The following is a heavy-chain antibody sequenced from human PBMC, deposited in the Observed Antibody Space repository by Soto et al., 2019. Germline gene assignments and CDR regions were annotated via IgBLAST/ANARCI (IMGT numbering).Heavy chain of an antibody. V-gene: IGHV3-23*01. Sequence: EVQLLESGGALVQPGGSLRLSCAASGFTFTTSAMSWVRQAPGKGLEWVSTLTGDGAYISYADSVKGRFTISRDNSQNPLYLQMNSLRADDTAIEYCARRMTAYFDFWGQGTLVTVSS. CDR3: ARRMTAYFDF. J-gene: IGHJ4*02. CDR2: LTGDGAYI. CDR1: GFTFTTSA. D-gene: IGHD2-8*01.